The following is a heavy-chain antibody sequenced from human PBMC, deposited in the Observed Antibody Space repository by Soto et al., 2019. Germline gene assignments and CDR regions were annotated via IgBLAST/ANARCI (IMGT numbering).Heavy chain of an antibody. CDR2: ISSSSTI. V-gene: IGHV3-48*02. Sequence: EVQLVESGGGLVQPGGSLRLSCAASGFTFSSYSMNWVRQAPGKGLEWVSYISSSSTIYYADSVKGRFTISRDNAKNSPYLQMNSLRDEDTAVYYCARPEYSSSSYGMDVWGQGTTVTVSS. CDR1: GFTFSSYS. J-gene: IGHJ6*02. CDR3: ARPEYSSSSYGMDV. D-gene: IGHD6-6*01.